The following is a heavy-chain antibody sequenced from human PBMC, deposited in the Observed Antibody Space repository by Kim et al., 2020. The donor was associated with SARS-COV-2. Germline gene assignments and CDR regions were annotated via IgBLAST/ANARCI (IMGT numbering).Heavy chain of an antibody. CDR3: ARERGVPAARTFAFDI. Sequence: SETLSLTCAVYGGSFSGYYWSWIRQPPGKGLEWIGEINHSGSTNYNPSLKSRVTISVDTSKNQFSLKLSSVTAADTAVYYCARERGVPAARTFAFDIWGQGTMVTVSS. J-gene: IGHJ3*02. V-gene: IGHV4-34*01. CDR1: GGSFSGYY. D-gene: IGHD2-2*01. CDR2: INHSGST.